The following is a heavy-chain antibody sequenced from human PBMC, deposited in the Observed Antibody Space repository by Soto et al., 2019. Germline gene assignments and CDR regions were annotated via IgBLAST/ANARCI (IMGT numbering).Heavy chain of an antibody. CDR1: EFIVSSNY. D-gene: IGHD1-26*01. CDR3: AGRVGATNYGMDV. CDR2: IYGGGST. V-gene: IGHV3-53*01. J-gene: IGHJ6*02. Sequence: GGSLRLSCSASEFIVSSNYMNWVRQAPGKGLECVSTIYGGGSTYYADSVKGRFTISRDNSKNTLYLQMNSLRAEDTAVYYCAGRVGATNYGMDVWGQGTTVTVSS.